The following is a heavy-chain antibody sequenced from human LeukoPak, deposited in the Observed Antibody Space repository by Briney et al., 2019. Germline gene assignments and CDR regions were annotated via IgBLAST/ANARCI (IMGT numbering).Heavy chain of an antibody. Sequence: GGSLRLSCAASGFTFNDYAMHCVRQAPGRGLEWVSLISGNSNSAHYADSVKGRFTISRDNSKNSLYLQMNSLRTEDTAFYFCAKAGGFFLDYWGQGNLVSVSS. J-gene: IGHJ4*02. CDR3: AKAGGFFLDY. D-gene: IGHD2/OR15-2a*01. V-gene: IGHV3-43*02. CDR2: ISGNSNSA. CDR1: GFTFNDYA.